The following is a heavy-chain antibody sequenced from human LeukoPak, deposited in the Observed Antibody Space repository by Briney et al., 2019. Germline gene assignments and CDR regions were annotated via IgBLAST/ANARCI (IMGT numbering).Heavy chain of an antibody. D-gene: IGHD3-22*01. CDR1: GGTISSGGYC. V-gene: IGHV4-30-2*01. J-gene: IGHJ3*02. Sequence: SETLSLTCTVSGGTISSGGYCWSWIRQPPGKGLEWIAYICHSGSTYYNPSLKSRVTISVDRSKNQFSLKLSSVTAADTAVYYCARAPYDSSGLDAFHIWGQGTMVTVSS. CDR3: ARAPYDSSGLDAFHI. CDR2: ICHSGST.